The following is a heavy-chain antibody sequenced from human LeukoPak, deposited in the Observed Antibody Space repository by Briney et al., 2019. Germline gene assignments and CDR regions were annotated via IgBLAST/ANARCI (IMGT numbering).Heavy chain of an antibody. V-gene: IGHV3-23*01. D-gene: IGHD6-13*01. Sequence: PGESLRLSCAASGIIFSDYAMTWVRQAPGKGLEWVSGMSAVGGSTYYVDSLKGRFTISRDNSKNTLYLQMNSLRAEDTAVYYCAKDRSSSWYPSYMDVWGKGTTVTVSS. CDR2: MSAVGGST. CDR3: AKDRSSSWYPSYMDV. J-gene: IGHJ6*03. CDR1: GIIFSDYA.